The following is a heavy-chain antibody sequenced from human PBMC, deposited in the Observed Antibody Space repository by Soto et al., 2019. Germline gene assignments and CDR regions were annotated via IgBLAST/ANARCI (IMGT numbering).Heavy chain of an antibody. CDR2: ISAHNGNT. J-gene: IGHJ4*02. D-gene: IGHD3-16*01. CDR3: ARVGEGDLLPEY. CDR1: GYTFTDNG. V-gene: IGHV1-18*01. Sequence: QVQLVQSGAEVKKPGASVKVSCKPSGYTFTDNGLSWVRQAPGQGLEWLGWISAHNGNTNYAQKFQGIVTMTTYTSTSTVYMELRSLGSDYTAVYYCARVGEGDLLPEYWGEGTLVTVSS.